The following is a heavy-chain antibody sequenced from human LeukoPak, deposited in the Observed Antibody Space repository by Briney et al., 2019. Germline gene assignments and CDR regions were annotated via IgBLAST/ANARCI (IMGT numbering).Heavy chain of an antibody. CDR2: IYSGGST. Sequence: GGSLRLSCAASGFTVSSNYMSWVRQAPGKGLEWVSVIYSGGSTYYADSVKGRFTISRDNSKNTLYLQMNSLRAEDTAVYYCARVNSYGYGIFDYWAQGTLVTVSS. CDR3: ARVNSYGYGIFDY. CDR1: GFTVSSNY. J-gene: IGHJ4*02. V-gene: IGHV3-53*01. D-gene: IGHD5-18*01.